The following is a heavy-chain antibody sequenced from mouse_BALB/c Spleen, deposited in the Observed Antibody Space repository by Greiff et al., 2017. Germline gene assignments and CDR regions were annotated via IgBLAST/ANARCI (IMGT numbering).Heavy chain of an antibody. J-gene: IGHJ4*01. CDR2: ILPGSGST. CDR3: ARWLLRKAMDY. CDR1: GYTFSSYW. Sequence: LQQSGASVKISCKATGYTFSSYWIEWVKQRPGHGLEWIGEILPGSGSTNYNEKFKGKATFTADTSSNTAYMQLSSLTSEDSAVYYCARWLLRKAMDYWGQGTSVTVSS. V-gene: IGHV1-9*01. D-gene: IGHD2-3*01.